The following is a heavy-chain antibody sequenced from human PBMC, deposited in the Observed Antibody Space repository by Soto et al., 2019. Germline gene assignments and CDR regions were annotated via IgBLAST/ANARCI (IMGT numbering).Heavy chain of an antibody. Sequence: SETLSLTCAVSGGSISSHFWSWIRQPPGKGLEWIGNIYYSGTTNYNPSLESRVTMSVDTSKNQFSLKLRSVTTADTAVYFCARAGELRASGEIDPWGQGTLVTVSS. V-gene: IGHV4-59*11. CDR2: IYYSGTT. J-gene: IGHJ5*02. D-gene: IGHD3-16*01. CDR3: ARAGELRASGEIDP. CDR1: GGSISSHF.